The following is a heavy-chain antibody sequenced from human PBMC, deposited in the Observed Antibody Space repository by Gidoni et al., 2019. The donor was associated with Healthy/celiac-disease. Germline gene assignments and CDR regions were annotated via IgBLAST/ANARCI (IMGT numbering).Heavy chain of an antibody. CDR3: ARALNWDDYVAWFDP. D-gene: IGHD1-20*01. CDR1: GYTFTSYG. Sequence: QVQLVQSGAEVKKPGASVKVSCKASGYTFTSYGISWVRQAPGQGLEWMGWISAYNGNTNYAQKLQGRVTMTPDTSTSTAYMELRSLRADDTAVYYCARALNWDDYVAWFDPWGQGTLVTVSS. J-gene: IGHJ5*02. V-gene: IGHV1-18*01. CDR2: ISAYNGNT.